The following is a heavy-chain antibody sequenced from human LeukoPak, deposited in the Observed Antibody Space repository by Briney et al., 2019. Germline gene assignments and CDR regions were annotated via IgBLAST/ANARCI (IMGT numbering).Heavy chain of an antibody. V-gene: IGHV6-1*01. CDR2: THYRSTWYF. CDR3: AREPYYYDHTGFHPRYLDS. CDR1: GDSVSGSNGA. J-gene: IGHJ4*02. Sequence: HALSLTCVISGDSVSGSNGAWNWIRQSPSRGLEWLGRTHYRSTWYFVYAVSVKSQITGCPDTSKNQFSLQLNAVTPEDTAVYYCAREPYYYDHTGFHPRYLDSWGQGALVSVSS. D-gene: IGHD3-22*01.